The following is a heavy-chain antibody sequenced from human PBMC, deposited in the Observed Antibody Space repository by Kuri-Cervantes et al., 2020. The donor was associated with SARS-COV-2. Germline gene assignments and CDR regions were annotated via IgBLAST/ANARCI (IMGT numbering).Heavy chain of an antibody. Sequence: GGSLRLSCAASGFTFSSYAMSWVRQAPGKGLEWVSAISGSGGSTYYADSVKGRFTISRDNAKNSLYLQMNSLRAEDTAVYYCARIKGSSAFDYWGQGTLVTVSS. CDR1: GFTFSSYA. J-gene: IGHJ4*02. V-gene: IGHV3-23*01. D-gene: IGHD6-19*01. CDR3: ARIKGSSAFDY. CDR2: ISGSGGST.